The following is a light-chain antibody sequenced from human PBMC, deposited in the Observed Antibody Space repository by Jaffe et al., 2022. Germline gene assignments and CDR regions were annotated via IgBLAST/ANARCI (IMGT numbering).Light chain of an antibody. CDR2: KDS. Sequence: SYELTQPPSVSVSPGQTARITCSGDALPKQYVYWYQQKPGQAPVLVIYKDSERPSGIPERFSGSSSGTTVTLTISGVQAEDEADYYCQSADSSGVVFGGGTKLTVL. CDR3: QSADSSGVV. CDR1: ALPKQY. J-gene: IGLJ3*02. V-gene: IGLV3-25*03.